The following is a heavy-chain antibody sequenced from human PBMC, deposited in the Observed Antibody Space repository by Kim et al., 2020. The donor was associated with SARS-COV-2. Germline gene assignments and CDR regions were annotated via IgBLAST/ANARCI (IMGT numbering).Heavy chain of an antibody. J-gene: IGHJ6*02. CDR3: AKDHNLAAAGKRLYYYYYGMDV. CDR1: GFTFDDYA. D-gene: IGHD6-13*01. Sequence: GGSLRLSCAASGFTFDDYAMHWVRQAPGKGLEWVSGISWNSGSIGYADSVKGRFTISRDNAKNSLYLQMNSLRAEDTALYYCAKDHNLAAAGKRLYYYYYGMDVWGQGTTVTVSS. V-gene: IGHV3-9*01. CDR2: ISWNSGSI.